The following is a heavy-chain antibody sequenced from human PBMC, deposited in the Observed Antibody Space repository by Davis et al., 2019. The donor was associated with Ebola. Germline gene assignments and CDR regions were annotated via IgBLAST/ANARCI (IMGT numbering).Heavy chain of an antibody. V-gene: IGHV3-7*01. D-gene: IGHD6-13*01. CDR3: AKSSSWYGDFDY. J-gene: IGHJ4*02. CDR1: GFTFSSYW. Sequence: GESLKISCAASGFTFSSYWMSWVRQAPGKGLEWVANIKQDGSEKYYVDSVKGRFTISRDNAKNSLYLQMNSLRAEDTAVYYCAKSSSWYGDFDYWGQGTLVTVSS. CDR2: IKQDGSEK.